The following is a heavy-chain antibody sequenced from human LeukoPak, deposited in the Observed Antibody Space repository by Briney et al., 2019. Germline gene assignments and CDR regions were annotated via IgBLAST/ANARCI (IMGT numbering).Heavy chain of an antibody. V-gene: IGHV4-39*01. D-gene: IGHD3-22*01. Sequence: SETLSLTCTVSAGSISSSSYYWGWIRQPPEKGLEWIGSIYYSGSTYYNPSLKSRVTISVDTSKNQFSLKLSSVTAADTAVYYCARLYSSGYYGYWGQGTLVTVSS. CDR3: ARLYSSGYYGY. J-gene: IGHJ4*02. CDR1: AGSISSSSYY. CDR2: IYYSGST.